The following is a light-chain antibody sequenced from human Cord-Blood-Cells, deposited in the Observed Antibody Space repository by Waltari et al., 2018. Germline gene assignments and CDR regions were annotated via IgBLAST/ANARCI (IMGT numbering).Light chain of an antibody. V-gene: IGKV3-11*01. Sequence: EIVLTQSPATLSLSPGERATLSCRASQSVSSYLAWYQQKPGQAPRLLIYDASNRATGIPARFSGSGSVTDFTRTISSLEPEDFAVYYCQQRSNWPPTFGQGTKVEIK. J-gene: IGKJ1*01. CDR2: DAS. CDR1: QSVSSY. CDR3: QQRSNWPPT.